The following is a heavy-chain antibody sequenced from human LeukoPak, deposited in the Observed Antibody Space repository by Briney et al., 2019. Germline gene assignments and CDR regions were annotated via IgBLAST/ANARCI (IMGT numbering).Heavy chain of an antibody. CDR2: ITGNGIST. V-gene: IGHV3-23*01. D-gene: IGHD3-16*01. J-gene: IGHJ4*02. CDR3: AKVTGGDMITYGGLDY. Sequence: GGSLRLSCAASGFTFRNYAMTWVRQAPGKGLEWVSAITGNGISTYYADSVTGRFTISRDNPKNTLYLQMHSLRAEDTAIYYCAKVTGGDMITYGGLDYWGQGTLVTVSS. CDR1: GFTFRNYA.